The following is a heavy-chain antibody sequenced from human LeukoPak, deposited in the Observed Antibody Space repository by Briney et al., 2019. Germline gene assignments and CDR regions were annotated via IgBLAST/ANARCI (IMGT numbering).Heavy chain of an antibody. CDR1: GFTFSSYE. V-gene: IGHV3-48*03. J-gene: IGHJ4*02. CDR3: AKDRSSSWTWTIDY. D-gene: IGHD6-13*01. CDR2: ITTTGTTV. Sequence: GGSLRLTCAASGFTFSSYEMTWVRQSPGKGLEWISYITTTGTTVYYADSVKGRFTISRDNSKNTLYLQMNSLRAGDTAVYYCAKDRSSSWTWTIDYWGQGTLVTVSS.